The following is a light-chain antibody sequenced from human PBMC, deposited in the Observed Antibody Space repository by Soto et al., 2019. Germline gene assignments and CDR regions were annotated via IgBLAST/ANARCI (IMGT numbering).Light chain of an antibody. CDR3: HQYNSWPLT. J-gene: IGKJ4*01. CDR2: TAS. V-gene: IGKV3-15*01. CDR1: QTVLGN. Sequence: DIVLTQSPASLSVSPGERVTLSCRASQTVLGNLAWYQQKPGQAPRLLIFTASKLATGVPDRFSGSGSGTEFSLTISSLQSEDFAVYYYHQYNSWPLTFGGGTSVEI.